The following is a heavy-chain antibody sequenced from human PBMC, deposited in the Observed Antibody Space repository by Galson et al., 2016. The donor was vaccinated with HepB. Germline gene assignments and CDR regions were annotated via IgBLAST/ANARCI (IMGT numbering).Heavy chain of an antibody. V-gene: IGHV3-48*03. J-gene: IGHJ4*02. CDR2: ISDSGRST. CDR1: GFSFSTYE. Sequence: SLRLSCAASGFSFSTYEMNWIRQTPGKGLEWVSYISDSGRSTHYIDSVEGRYTISRDNAKNTLDLQMNSLRADDTAVHYCARKLRGSGYDYWGQGTLVTVSS. D-gene: IGHD5-12*01. CDR3: ARKLRGSGYDY.